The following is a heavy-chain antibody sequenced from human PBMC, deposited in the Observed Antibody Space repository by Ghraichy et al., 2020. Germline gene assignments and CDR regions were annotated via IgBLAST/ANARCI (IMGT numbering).Heavy chain of an antibody. D-gene: IGHD4-17*01. CDR1: GFTFDDYA. Sequence: LSLTCAASGFTFDDYAMHWVRQAPGKGLEWVSGISWNSGSIGYADSVKGRFTISRDNAKNSLYLQMNSLRAEDTALYYCAKSLTYGDYDYYFDYWGQGTLVTVSS. CDR2: ISWNSGSI. V-gene: IGHV3-9*01. J-gene: IGHJ4*02. CDR3: AKSLTYGDYDYYFDY.